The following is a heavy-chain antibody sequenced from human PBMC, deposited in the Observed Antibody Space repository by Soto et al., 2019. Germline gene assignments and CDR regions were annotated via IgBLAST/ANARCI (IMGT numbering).Heavy chain of an antibody. CDR1: GYTFTSYG. CDR2: ISAYNGNT. CDR3: ARDRSGRSGSYQPPDS. D-gene: IGHD1-26*01. J-gene: IGHJ4*02. Sequence: QVQLVQSGAEVKKPGASVKVSCKASGYTFTSYGISWVRQAPGQGLEWMGWISAYNGNTKYPQKLQGRVTMTTDTSTSTAYMELRSLRSADTAVYYCARDRSGRSGSYQPPDSWGQGTLVTVSS. V-gene: IGHV1-18*01.